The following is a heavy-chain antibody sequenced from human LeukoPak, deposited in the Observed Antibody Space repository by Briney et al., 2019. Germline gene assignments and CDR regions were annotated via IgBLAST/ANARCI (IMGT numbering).Heavy chain of an antibody. CDR2: ISSSSSTI. D-gene: IGHD6-19*01. CDR3: ARVRIVAGTDY. Sequence: GGSLRLSCAASGFTFSSYSMNWVRQAPGKGLEWVSYISSSSSTIYYADSVKGRFTISRDNAKNSLYLQMNSLRAEDTAVYYCARVRIVAGTDYWGQGTLVTVSS. V-gene: IGHV3-48*01. J-gene: IGHJ4*02. CDR1: GFTFSSYS.